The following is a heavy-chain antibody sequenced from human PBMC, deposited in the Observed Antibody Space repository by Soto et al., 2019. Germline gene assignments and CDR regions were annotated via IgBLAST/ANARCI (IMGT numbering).Heavy chain of an antibody. CDR3: ARRVKSGSGRRPAYYFDY. CDR1: GDSNSSYY. D-gene: IGHD3-10*01. CDR2: MSYSGST. V-gene: IGHV4-59*01. Sequence: QVQLQESGPGLVKPSETLSLTCTVSGDSNSSYYWSWIRQPQGKGLEWFGYMSYSGSTNYNPSLKSRVTISLDTSKNQFSLRLSSVTAADTAVYYCARRVKSGSGRRPAYYFDYWGQGTLVTVSS. J-gene: IGHJ4*02.